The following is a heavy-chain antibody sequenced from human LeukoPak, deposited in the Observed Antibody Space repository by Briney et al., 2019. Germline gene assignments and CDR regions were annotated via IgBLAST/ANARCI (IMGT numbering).Heavy chain of an antibody. V-gene: IGHV6-1*01. CDR2: TYYRSKWYN. Sequence: SQTFSLTCAISGDSVSSNSATWTWIRQSPSRGLEWLGRTYYRSKWYNDYALSVRGRITINPDTSKNQFSLQLNSVTPEDTAVYYCARGSSSSSWYFDYWGQGTLVTVSS. CDR1: GDSVSSNSAT. CDR3: ARGSSSSSWYFDY. J-gene: IGHJ4*02. D-gene: IGHD6-13*01.